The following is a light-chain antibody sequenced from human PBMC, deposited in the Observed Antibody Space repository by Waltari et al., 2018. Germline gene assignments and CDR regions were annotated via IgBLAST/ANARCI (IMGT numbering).Light chain of an antibody. Sequence: DIQMTQSPSSLSASVGDRVTITCRASQSISSYLNWYQQKPGKDTQLLIYAASSLQSGVPSRFSGSGSGTDFTLTISSLQPEDFATYYCQQSYSTPHTFGQGTKLEIK. CDR3: QQSYSTPHT. V-gene: IGKV1-39*01. J-gene: IGKJ2*01. CDR2: AAS. CDR1: QSISSY.